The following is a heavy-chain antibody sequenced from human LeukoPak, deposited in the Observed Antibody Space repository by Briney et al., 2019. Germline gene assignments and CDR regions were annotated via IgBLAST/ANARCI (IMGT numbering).Heavy chain of an antibody. Sequence: SQTLSLTCTVSGGSISSGDYYWTWIRQPPGKGLEWMGYIFYSGSMYYNPSLKSRLTISVDTSKNQFSLKLRSVTAADTAVYYCARQTTVISFDYWGQGALVTVS. V-gene: IGHV4-30-4*01. D-gene: IGHD4-17*01. CDR2: IFYSGSM. CDR3: ARQTTVISFDY. J-gene: IGHJ4*02. CDR1: GGSISSGDYY.